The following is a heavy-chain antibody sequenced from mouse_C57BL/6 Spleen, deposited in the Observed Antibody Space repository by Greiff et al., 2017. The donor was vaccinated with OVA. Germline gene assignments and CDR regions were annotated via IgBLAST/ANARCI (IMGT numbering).Heavy chain of an antibody. J-gene: IGHJ2*01. CDR2: ISDGGSYT. CDR1: GFTFSSYA. Sequence: EVKLMESGGGLVKPGGSLKLSCAASGFTFSSYAMSWVRQTPEKRLEWVATISDGGSYTYYPDNVKGRFTISRDNAKNNLYLQMSHLKSEDTAMYYCARGYDYDGYYFDYWGQGTTLTVSS. CDR3: ARGYDYDGYYFDY. D-gene: IGHD2-4*01. V-gene: IGHV5-4*03.